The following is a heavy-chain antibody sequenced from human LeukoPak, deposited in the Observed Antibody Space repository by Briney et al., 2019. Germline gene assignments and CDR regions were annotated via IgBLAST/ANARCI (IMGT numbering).Heavy chain of an antibody. V-gene: IGHV4-59*08. J-gene: IGHJ4*02. D-gene: IGHD3-22*01. CDR3: ARHPNDYYDSSVTVFDY. Sequence: PSETLSLTCTVSGGSISSYYWSWIRQPPGKGLEWIGYIYYSGSTNYNPSLKSRVTISVDTSKNQFSLKLSSVTAADTAVYYCARHPNDYYDSSVTVFDYWGQGTLVTVSS. CDR2: IYYSGST. CDR1: GGSISSYY.